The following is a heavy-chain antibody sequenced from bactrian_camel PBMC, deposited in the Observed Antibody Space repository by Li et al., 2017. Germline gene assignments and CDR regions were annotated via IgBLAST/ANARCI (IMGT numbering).Heavy chain of an antibody. CDR3: AAGQGVGWCLDAIRVGAEADFDY. D-gene: IGHD1*01. CDR2: IYTGDGRT. V-gene: IGHV3S1*01. Sequence: HVQLVESGGGSVQAGGSLKLSCKASGVTVNQNCMAWFRQAPGKEREGVATIYTGDGRTRYGDFVKGRFTIARDNAKNTLYLQMNSLKPEDTATYYCAAGQGVGWCLDAIRVGAEADFDYWGHGTQVTVS. J-gene: IGHJ6*01. CDR1: GVTVNQNC.